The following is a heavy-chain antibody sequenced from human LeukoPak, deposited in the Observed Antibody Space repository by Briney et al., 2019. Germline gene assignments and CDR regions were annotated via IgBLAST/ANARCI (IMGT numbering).Heavy chain of an antibody. CDR3: AKLVVAGPFDY. D-gene: IGHD6-19*01. V-gene: IGHV3-23*01. CDR2: ISGSGGST. CDR1: GFTFSSYA. Sequence: GGSLRLSCAASGFTFSSYAMSWVRQAPGKGLEWVSAISGSGGSTYYADSVKGRFTISRDNSKNTLYLQISSLRAEDTAVYYCAKLVVAGPFDYWGQGTLVTVSS. J-gene: IGHJ4*02.